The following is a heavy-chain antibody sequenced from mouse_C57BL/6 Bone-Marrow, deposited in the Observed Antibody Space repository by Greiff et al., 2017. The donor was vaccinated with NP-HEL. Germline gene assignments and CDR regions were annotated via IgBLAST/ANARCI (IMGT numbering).Heavy chain of an antibody. CDR1: GYTFTSYW. Sequence: QVQLQQPGAELVRPGTSVKLSCKASGYTFTSYWMHWVKQRPGQGLEWIGVIDPSDSYTNYNQKFKGKATLTVDTSSSTAYMQLSSLTSEDSAVYYCARFTTPYYFDYWGQGTTLTVSS. CDR3: ARFTTPYYFDY. J-gene: IGHJ2*01. CDR2: IDPSDSYT. D-gene: IGHD1-1*01. V-gene: IGHV1-59*01.